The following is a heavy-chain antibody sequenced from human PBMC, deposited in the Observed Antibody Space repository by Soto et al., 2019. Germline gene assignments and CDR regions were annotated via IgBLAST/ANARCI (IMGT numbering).Heavy chain of an antibody. D-gene: IGHD2-2*01. CDR2: AHPSGDT. CDR3: ARVRACCSTSSCYLED. Sequence: QVQLQGSGPGLVKPSGTLSLTCTVSGGSISTNTWWNWVRQSPEKGLEWIGEAHPSGDTNYHPSLKSRVTISVDRSNNQFSLRLTSVTAADTAVYFCARVRACCSTSSCYLEDWGQGTLVTVSS. V-gene: IGHV4-4*02. CDR1: GGSISTNTW. J-gene: IGHJ4*02.